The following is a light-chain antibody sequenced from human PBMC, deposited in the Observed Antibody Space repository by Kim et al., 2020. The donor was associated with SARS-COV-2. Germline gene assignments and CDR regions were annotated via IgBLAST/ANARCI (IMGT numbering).Light chain of an antibody. CDR2: KAS. V-gene: IGKV1-5*03. Sequence: DIQMTQSPSTLSASVGDRVTITCRASQSISSWLAWYQKKPGKAPKLLIYKASSLESGVPSRFSGSGSGTEFTLTISSLQPDDFATYYCQQYNSYLLTFGGGTKLEIK. CDR3: QQYNSYLLT. J-gene: IGKJ4*01. CDR1: QSISSW.